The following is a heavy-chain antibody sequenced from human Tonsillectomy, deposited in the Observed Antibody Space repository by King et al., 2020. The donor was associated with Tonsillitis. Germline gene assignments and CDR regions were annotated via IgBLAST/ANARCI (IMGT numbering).Heavy chain of an antibody. CDR3: AKLGSFDY. V-gene: IGHV3-23*04. Sequence: VQLVESGGGLVQPGGSLRLSCAASGFTFISYAMSWGRQAPGKVREGVSASSGIGGSTYYADSGKGRFTLSRDHSKNTLYLQMNSLRAEDTAVYYCAKLGSFDYWGQGTLVTVSS. CDR2: SSGIGGST. J-gene: IGHJ4*02. CDR1: GFTFISYA. D-gene: IGHD3-10*01.